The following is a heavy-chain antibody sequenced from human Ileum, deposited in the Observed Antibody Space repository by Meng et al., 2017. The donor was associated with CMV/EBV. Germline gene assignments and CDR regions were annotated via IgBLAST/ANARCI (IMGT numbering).Heavy chain of an antibody. CDR1: GFGFSSYA. CDR2: IGGSGHLT. Sequence: GGSLSLSCAASGFGFSSYAMNWVRRAPGKGLEWVSTIGGSGHLTWYADSVRGRFTISRDNSKNTLFLHMNSLRADDTAVYFCVKTTKSPYSWGQGTLVTVSS. J-gene: IGHJ4*02. CDR3: VKTTKSPYS. D-gene: IGHD1-14*01. V-gene: IGHV3-23*01.